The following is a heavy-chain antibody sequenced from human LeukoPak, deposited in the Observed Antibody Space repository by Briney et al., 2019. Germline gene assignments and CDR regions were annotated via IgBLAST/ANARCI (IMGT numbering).Heavy chain of an antibody. CDR1: GFTFSSYG. CDR2: IWYDGSNK. Sequence: PGRSLRLSCAASGFTFSSYGMHWVRQAPGKGLEWVAVIWYDGSNKYYADSVKGRFTISRDNSKNTLYLQMNSLRAEDTAVYCCARDGSTAAAGIIDYWGQGTLVTVSS. CDR3: ARDGSTAAAGIIDY. V-gene: IGHV3-33*01. J-gene: IGHJ4*02. D-gene: IGHD6-13*01.